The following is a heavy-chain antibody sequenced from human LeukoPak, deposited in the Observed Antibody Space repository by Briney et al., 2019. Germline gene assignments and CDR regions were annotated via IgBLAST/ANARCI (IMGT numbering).Heavy chain of an antibody. Sequence: PGGSLRLSCAASGFTFDDYAMPWVRQAPGKGLEWVSGISWNSGSIGYADSVKGRFTISRDNSKNTLFLQMNSLRAEDTAVYYCAKAPTDSILNGVDVWGQGTTVTVSS. V-gene: IGHV3-9*01. CDR2: ISWNSGSI. CDR1: GFTFDDYA. D-gene: IGHD3-3*01. CDR3: AKAPTDSILNGVDV. J-gene: IGHJ6*02.